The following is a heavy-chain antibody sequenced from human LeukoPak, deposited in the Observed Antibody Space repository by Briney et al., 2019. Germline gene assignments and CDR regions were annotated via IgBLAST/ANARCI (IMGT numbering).Heavy chain of an antibody. V-gene: IGHV3-23*01. CDR3: AKVVGYYYGSGSYPGD. CDR1: GFTFSSYA. Sequence: GGSLRLSCAASGFTFSSYAMSWVRQAPGEGLEWVSAISGSGGSTYYADSVKGRFTISRDNSKNTLYLQMNSLRAEDTAVYYCAKVVGYYYGSGSYPGDWGQGTLVTVSS. CDR2: ISGSGGST. J-gene: IGHJ1*01. D-gene: IGHD3-10*01.